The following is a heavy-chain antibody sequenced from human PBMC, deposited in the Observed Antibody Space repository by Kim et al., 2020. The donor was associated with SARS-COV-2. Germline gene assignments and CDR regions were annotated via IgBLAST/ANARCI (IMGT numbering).Heavy chain of an antibody. V-gene: IGHV1-69*04. J-gene: IGHJ5*02. CDR3: AREDIVATKPLGP. Sequence: YGQKCPGRLTVTADKSTSTAYMELSSLRSEDTAVYYCAREDIVATKPLGPWGQGTLVTVSS. D-gene: IGHD5-12*01.